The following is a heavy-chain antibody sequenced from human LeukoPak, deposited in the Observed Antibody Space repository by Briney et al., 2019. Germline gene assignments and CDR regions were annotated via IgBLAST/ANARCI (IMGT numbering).Heavy chain of an antibody. V-gene: IGHV1-2*02. Sequence: ASVKVSCKASGYTFTSYAMHWVRQAPGQGLEWMGWINPNSGGTNYAQKFQGRVTMTRDTSISTAYMDLSRLRSDDTAVYYCARGMGVLVPAATWFDPWGQGTLVTVSS. CDR2: INPNSGGT. J-gene: IGHJ5*02. CDR1: GYTFTSYA. CDR3: ARGMGVLVPAATWFDP. D-gene: IGHD2-2*01.